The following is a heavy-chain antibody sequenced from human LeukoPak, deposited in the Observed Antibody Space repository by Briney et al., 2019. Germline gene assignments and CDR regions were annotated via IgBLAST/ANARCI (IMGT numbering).Heavy chain of an antibody. V-gene: IGHV4-39*07. Sequence: SETLSLTCTVSGGSISSSSYYWGWIRQPPGKGLEWIGSIYYSGSTYYNPSLKSRVTISVDTSKNQFSLKLSSVTAADTAVYYCASSRFLEWSPAYYYMDVWGKGTTVTVSS. J-gene: IGHJ6*03. CDR1: GGSISSSSYY. CDR3: ASSRFLEWSPAYYYMDV. CDR2: IYYSGST. D-gene: IGHD3-3*01.